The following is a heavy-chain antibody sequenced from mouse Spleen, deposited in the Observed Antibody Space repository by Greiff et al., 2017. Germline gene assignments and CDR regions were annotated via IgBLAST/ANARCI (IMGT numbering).Heavy chain of an antibody. D-gene: IGHD1-1*01. J-gene: IGHJ4*01. CDR3: GRDKEYYGSSYSFYAMDY. Sequence: EVQLQESGPGLVKPSQSLSLTCSVTGYSITSGYYWYWIRQLPGNILEWMGFISYDGSNNYHPSLKNRISITRDKSKNQFCLKLNSVTTEDTATYYCGRDKEYYGSSYSFYAMDYWGQGTSVTVSS. CDR1: GYSITSGYY. V-gene: IGHV3-6*01. CDR2: ISYDGSN.